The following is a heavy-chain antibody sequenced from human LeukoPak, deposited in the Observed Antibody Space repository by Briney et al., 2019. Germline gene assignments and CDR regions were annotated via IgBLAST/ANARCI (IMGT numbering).Heavy chain of an antibody. V-gene: IGHV3-30*04. CDR1: GLTFRSSA. CDR3: ARALWVGGYFDY. J-gene: IGHJ4*02. Sequence: GGSLRLSCAASGLTFRSSAMHCVRQAPGRGLQWVALLSYDGSTEYHADSVKGRFTISRDTSKDTLYLQMNSLRAEDTAVYYCARALWVGGYFDYWGQGTRVTVSS. CDR2: LSYDGSTE. D-gene: IGHD3-10*01.